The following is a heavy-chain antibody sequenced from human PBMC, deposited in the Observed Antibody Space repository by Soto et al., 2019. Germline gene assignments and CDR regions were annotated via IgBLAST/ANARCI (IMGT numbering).Heavy chain of an antibody. CDR2: ISGSGVST. CDR3: AKPIVAAGYYGMDV. D-gene: IGHD6-13*01. CDR1: GFTFSSYA. V-gene: IGHV3-23*01. Sequence: GGSLRLSCAASGFTFSSYAMSWVRQAPGKGLEWVSAISGSGVSTYYADSVKGRFTISRDNSKNKLYLQMNSLRAEDTAVYYCAKPIVAAGYYGMDVWGQGTTVTVSS. J-gene: IGHJ6*02.